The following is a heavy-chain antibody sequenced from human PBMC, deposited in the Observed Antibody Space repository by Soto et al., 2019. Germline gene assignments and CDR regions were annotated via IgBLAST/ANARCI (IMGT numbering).Heavy chain of an antibody. CDR1: GVSISSGNW. CDR2: IFHDGTA. CDR3: ARLVYDTRLNYMYFDF. D-gene: IGHD3-10*01. Sequence: SETRSRTCAVSGVSISSGNWWAFFRQSPQRGLEYIGEIFHDGTANYYPSFERRVAISVDTSKNQFSLKLTSVTAADTATYFCARLVYDTRLNYMYFDFWGQGTLVTVSS. J-gene: IGHJ4*02. V-gene: IGHV4-4*02.